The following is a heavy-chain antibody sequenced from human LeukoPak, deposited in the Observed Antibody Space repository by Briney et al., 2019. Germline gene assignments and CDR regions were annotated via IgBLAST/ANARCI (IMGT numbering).Heavy chain of an antibody. D-gene: IGHD3-10*01. Sequence: TSETLSLTCTVSDGSFSSYNWSWIRQPPGKGLEWIGYIYYSGSTNYNPPLKTQVTISVDTSKTQFTLKLSSVTAADTAVYYCARRRITMVRGVILPSFDYWGQGTLVTVSS. J-gene: IGHJ4*02. CDR1: DGSFSSYN. CDR2: IYYSGST. CDR3: ARRRITMVRGVILPSFDY. V-gene: IGHV4-59*08.